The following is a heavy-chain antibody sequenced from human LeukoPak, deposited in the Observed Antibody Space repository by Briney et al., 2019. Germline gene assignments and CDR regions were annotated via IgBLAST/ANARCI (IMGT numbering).Heavy chain of an antibody. V-gene: IGHV5-51*01. Sequence: GESLKISCKGSGYSFTSYWIGWVRQMPGKGLEWMGITYPGDSDTRYSPSFQGQVTISADKSISTAYLQWSSLKASDTAMYYCARQDYDFWSGYPAQGAFDIWGQGTMVTVSS. CDR3: ARQDYDFWSGYPAQGAFDI. D-gene: IGHD3-3*01. J-gene: IGHJ3*02. CDR1: GYSFTSYW. CDR2: TYPGDSDT.